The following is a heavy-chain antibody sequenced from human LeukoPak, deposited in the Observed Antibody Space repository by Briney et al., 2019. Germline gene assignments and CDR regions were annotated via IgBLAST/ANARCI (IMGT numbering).Heavy chain of an antibody. V-gene: IGHV3-11*06. CDR1: RFTFSDYY. Sequence: PGGSLRLSCAATRFTFSDYYMSWIRQAPGKGLEWVSYISSSSGYTNYADSVKGRFTISRDNAKNSLYLQMNGLRAEDTAVYYCARGRKYLIHWGQGTLVTVSS. CDR3: ARGRKYLIH. CDR2: ISSSSGYT. D-gene: IGHD2/OR15-2a*01. J-gene: IGHJ4*02.